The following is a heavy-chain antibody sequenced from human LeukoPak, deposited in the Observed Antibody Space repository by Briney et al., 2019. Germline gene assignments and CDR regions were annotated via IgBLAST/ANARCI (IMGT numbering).Heavy chain of an antibody. J-gene: IGHJ4*02. CDR2: IWFDGSNK. D-gene: IGHD7-27*01. V-gene: IGHV3-33*01. CDR1: GFTFSSYG. Sequence: GGSLRLSCAASGFTFSSYGMHWVRQAPGKGLEWVAVIWFDGSNKYYADSVKGRFTISRDNSKNTLHLQMNSLRAEDTAVYYCARDRDWGCSYCSYWGQGTLVTVSS. CDR3: ARDRDWGCSYCSY.